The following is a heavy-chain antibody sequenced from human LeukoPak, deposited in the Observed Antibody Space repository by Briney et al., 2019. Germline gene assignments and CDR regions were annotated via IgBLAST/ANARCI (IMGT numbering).Heavy chain of an antibody. CDR2: IKQDGSEK. V-gene: IGHV3-7*01. CDR1: GFTFSSYW. CDR3: ARDIEQLVRSPMRY. D-gene: IGHD6-6*01. J-gene: IGHJ4*02. Sequence: GGSLRLSCADSGFTFSSYWMSWVRQAPGKGLEWVANIKQDGSEKYYVDSVKGRFTISRDNAKNSLYLQMNSLRAEDTAVYYCARDIEQLVRSPMRYWGQGTLVTVSS.